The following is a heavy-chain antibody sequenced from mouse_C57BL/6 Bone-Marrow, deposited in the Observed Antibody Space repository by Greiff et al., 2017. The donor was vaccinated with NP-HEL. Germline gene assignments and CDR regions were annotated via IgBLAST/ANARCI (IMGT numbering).Heavy chain of an antibody. D-gene: IGHD1-1*01. Sequence: VKLMESGAELARPGASVKLSCKASGYTFTSYGISWVKQRTGQGLEWIGEIYPRSGNTYYNEKFKGKATLTADKSSSTAYMELRSLTSEDSAVYFCARPSYYYGSSYDYAMDYWGQGTSVTVSS. CDR1: GYTFTSYG. V-gene: IGHV1-81*01. J-gene: IGHJ4*01. CDR2: IYPRSGNT. CDR3: ARPSYYYGSSYDYAMDY.